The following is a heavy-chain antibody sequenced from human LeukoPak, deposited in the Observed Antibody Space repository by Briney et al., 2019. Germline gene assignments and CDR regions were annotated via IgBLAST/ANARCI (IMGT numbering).Heavy chain of an antibody. CDR3: ARDCEYQTYYDFWSGSKYSSGYFDY. D-gene: IGHD3-3*01. V-gene: IGHV3-30-3*01. CDR2: ISYDGSNK. CDR1: GFTFSSYA. J-gene: IGHJ4*02. Sequence: GRSLRLSCAASGFTFSSYAMHWVRQAPGKGLEWVAVISYDGSNKYYADSVKGRFTISRDNSKNTLYLQMNSLRAEDTAVYYCARDCEYQTYYDFWSGSKYSSGYFDYWGQGTLVTVSS.